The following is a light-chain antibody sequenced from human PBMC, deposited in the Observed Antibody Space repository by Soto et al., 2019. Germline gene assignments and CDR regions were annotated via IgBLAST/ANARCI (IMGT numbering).Light chain of an antibody. V-gene: IGKV1-9*01. CDR3: QQLNSHPLT. Sequence: IQLTQSPSSLSASVGDRVTITCRASQGISSYLGWYQQKPGKAPKLLISGASALQSGVPSRFSCSGSGTDFTLTISSLQPEDFATYYCQQLNSHPLTFGGGTKVEIK. CDR1: QGISSY. CDR2: GAS. J-gene: IGKJ4*01.